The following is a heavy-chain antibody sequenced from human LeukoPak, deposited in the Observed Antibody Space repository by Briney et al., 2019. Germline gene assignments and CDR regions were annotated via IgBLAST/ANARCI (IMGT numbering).Heavy chain of an antibody. V-gene: IGHV5-51*01. CDR2: IYPGDSDT. D-gene: IGHD2-2*01. Sequence: GESLKISCKGSGYSFTSYWIGWVRQMPGKGLEWMGIIYPGDSDTRYSPSFQGQVTISADKSISTAYLQWSSLKASDTAMYYCARSLGYCTSSSCSGYYYHGMDVWGQGTTVTVSS. CDR1: GYSFTSYW. CDR3: ARSLGYCTSSSCSGYYYHGMDV. J-gene: IGHJ6*02.